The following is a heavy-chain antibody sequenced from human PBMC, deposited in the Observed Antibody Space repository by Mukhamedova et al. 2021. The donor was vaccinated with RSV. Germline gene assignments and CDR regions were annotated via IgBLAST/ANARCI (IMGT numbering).Heavy chain of an antibody. CDR2: IRYDENNK. V-gene: IGHV3-30*02. D-gene: IGHD3-3*01. Sequence: GMHWVRQAPGKGLEWVAFIRYDENNKYYTDSVKGRFTISRDNYKNTLYLQMNSLRAEDTAVYYCAKDTHSYFTIFDYWGQGTLVT. J-gene: IGHJ4*02. CDR1: G. CDR3: AKDTHSYFTIFDY.